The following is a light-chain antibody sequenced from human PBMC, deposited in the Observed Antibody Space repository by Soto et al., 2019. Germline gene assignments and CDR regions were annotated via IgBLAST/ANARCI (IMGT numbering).Light chain of an antibody. CDR1: QSVSSN. CDR3: HHYNNRLPIT. CDR2: GAS. V-gene: IGKV3-15*01. Sequence: EIVMTQSPATLSVSPGERATISCRASQSVSSNLAWYQQKPGQAPRLLIYGASTRATGIPARFSGSGSGTEVNITIISMQPEEFAVSSYHHYNNRLPITFGQGTRLDIK. J-gene: IGKJ5*01.